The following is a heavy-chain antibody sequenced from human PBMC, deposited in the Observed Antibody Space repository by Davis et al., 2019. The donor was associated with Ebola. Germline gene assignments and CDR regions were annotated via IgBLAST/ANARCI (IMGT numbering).Heavy chain of an antibody. CDR1: GFTFDDYA. D-gene: IGHD6-6*01. J-gene: IGHJ6*02. CDR2: ISWNSGSI. Sequence: PGGSLRLSCAASGFTFDDYAMHWVRQAPGKGLEWVSGISWNSGSIGYADSVKGRFTISRDNAKNSLYLQMNSLRAEDTALYYCAKDLEYSSSPRGMDVWGQGTTVTVSS. CDR3: AKDLEYSSSPRGMDV. V-gene: IGHV3-9*01.